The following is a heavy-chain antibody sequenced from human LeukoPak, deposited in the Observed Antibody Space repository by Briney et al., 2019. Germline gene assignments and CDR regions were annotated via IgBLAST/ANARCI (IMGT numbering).Heavy chain of an antibody. CDR2: IYYSGST. D-gene: IGHD6-13*01. CDR1: GGSISSGGYY. Sequence: PSETLSLTCTVSGGSISSGGYYWSWIRQHPGKGLEWIGYIYYSGSTYYNPSLKSRVTISVDTSKNQFSLKLSFVTAADTAVYYRARAIARSWFDPWGQGTLVTVSS. CDR3: ARAIARSWFDP. J-gene: IGHJ5*02. V-gene: IGHV4-31*03.